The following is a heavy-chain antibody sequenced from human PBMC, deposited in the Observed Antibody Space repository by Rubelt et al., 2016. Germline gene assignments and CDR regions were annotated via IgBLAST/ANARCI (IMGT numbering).Heavy chain of an antibody. D-gene: IGHD6-6*01. CDR2: INHSGST. V-gene: IGHV4-34*01. Sequence: QVQLQQWGAGLLKPSETLSLTCAVYGGSFSGYYWSWIRQPPGKGLEWIGEINHSGSTNYNPSLKSRVTISVDTSKNQCSLKLSSVTAADTAVYYCARGREQLAEFDYWGQGTLVTVSS. J-gene: IGHJ4*02. CDR1: GGSFSGYY. CDR3: ARGREQLAEFDY.